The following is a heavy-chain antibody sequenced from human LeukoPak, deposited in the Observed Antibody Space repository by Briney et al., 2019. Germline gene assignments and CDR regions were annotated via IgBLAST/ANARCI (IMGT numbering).Heavy chain of an antibody. J-gene: IGHJ4*02. D-gene: IGHD7-27*01. CDR3: ARFPPMEKLGKYSMTRSYFDY. V-gene: IGHV1-8*03. CDR2: MNPNSGNT. CDR1: GYTFTSYD. Sequence: GASVKVSCKASGYTFTSYDINWVRQATGQGLEWMGWMNPNSGNTGYAQKFQGRVTITRNTSISTAYMELSSLRSDDTAVYYCARFPPMEKLGKYSMTRSYFDYWGQGTLVTVSS.